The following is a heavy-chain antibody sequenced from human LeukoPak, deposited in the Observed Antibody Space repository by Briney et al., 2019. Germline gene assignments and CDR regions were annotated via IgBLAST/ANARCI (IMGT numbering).Heavy chain of an antibody. V-gene: IGHV4-59*01. D-gene: IGHD3-3*01. CDR1: GGSISSYY. CDR3: ARDRGYDFWSGPAHWFDP. CDR2: IYYSGST. J-gene: IGHJ5*02. Sequence: SETLSLTCTVSGGSISSYYWSWIRQPPGKGLEWIGYIYYSGSTNYNPSLKSRVTISVDTSKNQFSLKLSSVTAADTAVYYCARDRGYDFWSGPAHWFDPWGQGTLVTVSS.